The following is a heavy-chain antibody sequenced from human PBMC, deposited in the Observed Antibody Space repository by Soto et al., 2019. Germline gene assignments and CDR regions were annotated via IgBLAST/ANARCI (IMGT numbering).Heavy chain of an antibody. CDR2: ISYDGSNK. CDR3: VRDSYGMDV. CDR1: GFTFSSYA. J-gene: IGHJ6*02. V-gene: IGHV3-30-3*01. Sequence: GGSLRLSCGVSGFTFSSYAMHWVRQAPGKGLEWVAIISYDGSNKYYADSVKGRFTISRDNSKNTLYLQMNSLRAEDTAVYYCVRDSYGMDVWGQGTTVTVSS.